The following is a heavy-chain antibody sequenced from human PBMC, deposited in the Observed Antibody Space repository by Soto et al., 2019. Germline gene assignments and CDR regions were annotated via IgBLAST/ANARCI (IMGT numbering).Heavy chain of an antibody. J-gene: IGHJ6*02. CDR2: IKQDGSEK. D-gene: IGHD6-13*01. Sequence: EVQLVESGGGLVQPGGSLRLSCAASGFTFSSYWMSWVRQAPVKRLEWVGNIKQDGSEKNYVDFMEGRFTISRDNAENSLYLQMNSLRAEDTAVYYCARIASAGRGWDVWGQGTTVVVSS. CDR3: ARIASAGRGWDV. CDR1: GFTFSSYW. V-gene: IGHV3-7*01.